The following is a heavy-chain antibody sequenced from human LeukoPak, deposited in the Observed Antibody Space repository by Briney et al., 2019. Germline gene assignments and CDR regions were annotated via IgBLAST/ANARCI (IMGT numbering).Heavy chain of an antibody. CDR2: ISSSSSYI. D-gene: IGHD6-13*01. V-gene: IGHV3-21*01. CDR3: ARLYSSSWYSAFDI. CDR1: GFTFSSYS. Sequence: GGSLRLSCAASGFTFSSYSMNWVRQAPGKGLEWVSSISSSSSYIYYADSVKGRFTISSDNAKNSLYLQMNSLRAEDTAVYYCARLYSSSWYSAFDIWGQGTMVTVSS. J-gene: IGHJ3*02.